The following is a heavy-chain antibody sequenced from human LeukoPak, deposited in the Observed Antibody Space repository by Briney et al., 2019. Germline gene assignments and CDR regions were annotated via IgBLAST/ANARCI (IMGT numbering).Heavy chain of an antibody. CDR1: GYTFTSYG. CDR2: ISAYNGNT. CDR3: ARDRYLVGPRIVGATTARYWYFDL. D-gene: IGHD1-26*01. J-gene: IGHJ2*01. V-gene: IGHV1-18*01. Sequence: ASVKVSCKASGYTFTSYGISWVRQAPGQGLEWMGWISAYNGNTNYAQKLQGRVTMTTDTSTSTAYMELRSLRSDDTAVYYCARDRYLVGPRIVGATTARYWYFDLWGRGTLVTVSS.